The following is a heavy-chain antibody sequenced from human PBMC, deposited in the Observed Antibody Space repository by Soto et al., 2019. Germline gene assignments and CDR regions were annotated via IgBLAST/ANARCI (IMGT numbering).Heavy chain of an antibody. J-gene: IGHJ6*02. CDR3: AGPMNNYYYYGMDV. Sequence: QVQLVQSGAEVKKPGSSVKVSCKASGGTFSSYAISWVRQAPGQGLEWMGGIIPIFGTADYAQKFQGRVTITADESTSTDYMELSSLRSEDTAVYYCAGPMNNYYYYGMDVWGQGTTVNVSS. CDR2: IIPIFGTA. V-gene: IGHV1-69*12. CDR1: GGTFSSYA.